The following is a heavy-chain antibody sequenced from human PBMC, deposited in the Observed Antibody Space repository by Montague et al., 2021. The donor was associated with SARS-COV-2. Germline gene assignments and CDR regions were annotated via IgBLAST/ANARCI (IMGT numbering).Heavy chain of an antibody. D-gene: IGHD1-26*01. J-gene: IGHJ4*02. CDR3: ARTSASSDY. CDR1: GDSVARDSAA. CDR2: TYYRSKWYN. Sequence: CAISGDSVARDSAAWRWNRQSSARDLGWLGRTYYRSKWYNDYAVSVKSRITINPDTSKNQISLQLNSVTPEDTAVYYCARTSASSDYWGQGTLVTVSS. V-gene: IGHV6-1*01.